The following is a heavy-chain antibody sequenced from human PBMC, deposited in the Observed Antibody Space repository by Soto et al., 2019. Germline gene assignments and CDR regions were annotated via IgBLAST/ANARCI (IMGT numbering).Heavy chain of an antibody. CDR2: ISNIGHTI. J-gene: IGHJ4*02. Sequence: EVQLVESGGGWVQPGGSLRLSCAGSGFTFSTYEMNWVRQAPGKGLEWVSYISNIGHTIYYADSVRGRFTMSRDNAKNSLYLQMNSLGAEDTAIYYCARVWQVAIDYWGQGTLVTVSS. V-gene: IGHV3-48*03. D-gene: IGHD6-19*01. CDR1: GFTFSTYE. CDR3: ARVWQVAIDY.